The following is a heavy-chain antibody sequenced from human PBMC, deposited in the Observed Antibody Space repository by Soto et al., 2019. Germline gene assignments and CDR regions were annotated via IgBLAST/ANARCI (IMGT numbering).Heavy chain of an antibody. Sequence: QVQLQESGPGLVKPSETLSLTCTVSGDSISGNFWSWIGQPPGKGLEWIGYIYYTGSSNYNPSLNSRVDISVDTPKKQYSLKVNYVTAADTAVYYCARHWAVSTNFDHWGQGSQVTVSS. J-gene: IGHJ4*02. CDR1: GDSISGNF. D-gene: IGHD6-19*01. V-gene: IGHV4-59*08. CDR3: ARHWAVSTNFDH. CDR2: IYYTGSS.